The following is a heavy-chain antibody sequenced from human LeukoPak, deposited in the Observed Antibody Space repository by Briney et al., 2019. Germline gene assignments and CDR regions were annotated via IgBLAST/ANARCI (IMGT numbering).Heavy chain of an antibody. Sequence: SETLSLTCTVSGGSISSYYWSWIRQPAGKGLEWIGRIYTSGSTNYNPSLKSRVTMSVDTSKNQFSLKLSSVTAADTAVYYCARVSGITMIVVLQSDAFDIWGQGTMVTVSS. CDR3: ARVSGITMIVVLQSDAFDI. J-gene: IGHJ3*02. D-gene: IGHD3-22*01. CDR1: GGSISSYY. CDR2: IYTSGST. V-gene: IGHV4-4*07.